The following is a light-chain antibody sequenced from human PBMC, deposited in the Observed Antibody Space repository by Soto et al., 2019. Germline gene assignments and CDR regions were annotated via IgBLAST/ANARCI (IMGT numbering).Light chain of an antibody. CDR1: QTISDY. CDR2: KAS. J-gene: IGKJ1*01. CDR3: QKYNSAPPWT. V-gene: IGKV1-27*01. Sequence: DIKMSLSLPSLSANAGDRVTITCRASQTISDYLHWYQQKPGKAPTLLIYKASGLESGVPSRFSGSGSGTDFTLTISSLQPEDVATYYCQKYNSAPPWTFGQRSMA.